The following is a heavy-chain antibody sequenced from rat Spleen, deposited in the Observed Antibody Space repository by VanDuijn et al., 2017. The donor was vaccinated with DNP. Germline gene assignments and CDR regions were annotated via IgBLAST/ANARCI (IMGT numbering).Heavy chain of an antibody. CDR2: ISNGGGST. CDR1: GFTFSNYY. CDR3: ARHLATREYFDY. V-gene: IGHV5-25*01. J-gene: IGHJ2*01. D-gene: IGHD1-4*01. Sequence: EVQLVESGGGLVQPGRSLKLSCAASGFTFSNYYMAWVRQAPTKGLEWVAYISNGGGSTYYPDSVKGRFTISRDNAKSTLYLQMDSLRSEDTASYYCARHLATREYFDYWGQGVMVTVSS.